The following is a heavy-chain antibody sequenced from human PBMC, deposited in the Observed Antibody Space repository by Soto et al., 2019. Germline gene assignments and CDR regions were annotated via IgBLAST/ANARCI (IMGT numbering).Heavy chain of an antibody. V-gene: IGHV1-69*12. CDR1: GGTFSSYA. J-gene: IGHJ6*02. D-gene: IGHD2-2*01. CDR2: IIPIFGTA. CDR3: ARCAEDIVLVPAVNYYYYYGMDV. Sequence: QVQLVQSGAEVKKPGSSVKVSCKASGGTFSSYAISWVRQAPGQGLEWMGGIIPIFGTANYAQKFQGRVTITADESTSTAYMELSSLRSEDTAVYYCARCAEDIVLVPAVNYYYYYGMDVWGQGTTVTVSS.